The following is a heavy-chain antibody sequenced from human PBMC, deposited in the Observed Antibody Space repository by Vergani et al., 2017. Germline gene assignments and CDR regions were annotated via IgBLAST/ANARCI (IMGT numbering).Heavy chain of an antibody. D-gene: IGHD3-3*01. Sequence: QVHLEQSGTEVKKPGSSVKVSCKVSGDIFNNYTVTWVRQAPGQGLEWMGRIIPIIRLATSAQKFQDRVTITRNTSISTAYMELSSLRSEDTAVYYCARDNYDFWSGYYYFYYMDVWGKGTTVTVSS. CDR2: IIPIIRLA. J-gene: IGHJ6*03. CDR3: ARDNYDFWSGYYYFYYMDV. V-gene: IGHV1-69*08. CDR1: GDIFNNYT.